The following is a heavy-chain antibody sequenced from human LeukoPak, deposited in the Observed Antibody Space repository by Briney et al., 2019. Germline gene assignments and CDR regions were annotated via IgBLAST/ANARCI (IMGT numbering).Heavy chain of an antibody. D-gene: IGHD3-22*01. CDR1: GGTSNSHA. V-gene: IGHV1-69*04. CDR3: ATTNDGGGYQWGDFFDF. J-gene: IGHJ4*02. Sequence: SVKVSCKASGGTSNSHAISWVRQAPGQGLEWMGRIIPNLGTTNRAQNFQDSVTLTADKSTNTAYMELTSLTSDDTAVYYCATTNDGGGYQWGDFFDFWGQGTLVTVSS. CDR2: IIPNLGTT.